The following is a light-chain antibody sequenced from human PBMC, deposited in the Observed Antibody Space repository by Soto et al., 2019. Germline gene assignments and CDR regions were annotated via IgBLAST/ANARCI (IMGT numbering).Light chain of an antibody. J-gene: IGKJ5*01. CDR3: QQYSNWPPIT. CDR1: QSVSSK. V-gene: IGKV3-15*01. Sequence: EVVITQSASTLSVSPGERATLSCRASQSVSSKLAWYQQKPGQAPRLLIYDTSTRATGIPARFSGSGSGTEFTLTISSLQSEDFAVYYCQQYSNWPPITFGQGTRLEIK. CDR2: DTS.